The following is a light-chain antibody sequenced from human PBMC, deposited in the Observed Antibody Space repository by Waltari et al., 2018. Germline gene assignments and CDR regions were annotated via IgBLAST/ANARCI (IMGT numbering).Light chain of an antibody. CDR3: QQYNSYPLT. Sequence: DIQMTQSPSSLSASVGDRVTITCRAGQDIRNSLAWFQQKPGKAPKSLINAASSLQSGVPSKISGSGSGTEFTLTISSLQPEDSATYYCQQYNSYPLTFGPGTKVDLK. CDR2: AAS. CDR1: QDIRNS. V-gene: IGKV1-16*02. J-gene: IGKJ3*01.